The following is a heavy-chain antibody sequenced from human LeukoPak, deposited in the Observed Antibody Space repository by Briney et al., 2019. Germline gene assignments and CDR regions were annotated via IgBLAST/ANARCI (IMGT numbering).Heavy chain of an antibody. J-gene: IGHJ4*02. CDR2: IYYSGST. CDR1: GGSISSSSYY. D-gene: IGHD6-19*01. Sequence: SETLSLTCTVSGGSISSSSYYWGWIRQPPGKGLEWIGSIYYSGSTYYNSSLKSRVTIFIDTSKNQFSLKLSSVTAADTAVYYCARRGAVAGTSFAFDYWGQGTLVTVSS. CDR3: ARRGAVAGTSFAFDY. V-gene: IGHV4-39*01.